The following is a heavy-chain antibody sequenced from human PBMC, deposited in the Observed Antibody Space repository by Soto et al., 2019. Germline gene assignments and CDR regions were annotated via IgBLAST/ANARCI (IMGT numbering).Heavy chain of an antibody. Sequence: LRLSCAASGFTVTYAWMDWVRQAPGKGLEWVGRIKSKSDGASTDFPAPVKDRFTISRDDSKNTLYLQMSSVKSEDTAMYYCAKEMRHSSGWYGAFDIWGQGIMVTVS. CDR2: IKSKSDGAST. CDR1: GFTVTYAW. V-gene: IGHV3-15*01. J-gene: IGHJ3*02. CDR3: AKEMRHSSGWYGAFDI. D-gene: IGHD6-19*01.